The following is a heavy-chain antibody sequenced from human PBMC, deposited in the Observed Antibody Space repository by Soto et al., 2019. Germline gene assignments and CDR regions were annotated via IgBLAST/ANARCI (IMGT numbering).Heavy chain of an antibody. CDR3: ARDGGVAVAVDAFDI. D-gene: IGHD6-19*01. CDR1: GFMFDDFG. Sequence: EVQLVESGGGVVRPGGSLRLSCAASGFMFDDFGMSWVRQAPGKGLEWVSGITWNSGSTGYADSVKGRFTISRDNAKNSQYLQMDSLRAEDTAFYYCARDGGVAVAVDAFDIWGQGTMVTVSS. V-gene: IGHV3-20*04. CDR2: ITWNSGST. J-gene: IGHJ3*02.